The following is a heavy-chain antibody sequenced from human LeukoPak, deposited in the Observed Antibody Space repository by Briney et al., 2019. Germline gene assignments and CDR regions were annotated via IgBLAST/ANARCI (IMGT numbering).Heavy chain of an antibody. Sequence: GASVTISCKSSGYIFTSYTIHWVRQAPGQRLESLGWINPGSGNTKYSQKFQGRVAFKTDTSADTAYMELSSLRSADTAMYYCTRRLCSNTTCAHFDPWGQGTLVTVSS. D-gene: IGHD2-2*01. CDR1: GYIFTSYT. CDR2: INPGSGNT. CDR3: TRRLCSNTTCAHFDP. V-gene: IGHV1-3*01. J-gene: IGHJ5*02.